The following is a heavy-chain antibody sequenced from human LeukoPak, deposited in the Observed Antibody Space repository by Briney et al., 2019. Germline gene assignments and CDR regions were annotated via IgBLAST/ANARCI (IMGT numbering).Heavy chain of an antibody. V-gene: IGHV4-59*01. CDR3: ARVSSYGDPLPDY. D-gene: IGHD4-17*01. J-gene: IGHJ4*02. CDR1: GGSISSYY. CDR2: IYYSGST. Sequence: ASETLSLTCTVFGGSISSYYLSWVRQPRGKGLEWLGYIYYSGSTNYNPSLKSRDTISVDTSKNQFSLKLSDAANAETAVYYCARVSSYGDPLPDYWGQGTLVTVYS.